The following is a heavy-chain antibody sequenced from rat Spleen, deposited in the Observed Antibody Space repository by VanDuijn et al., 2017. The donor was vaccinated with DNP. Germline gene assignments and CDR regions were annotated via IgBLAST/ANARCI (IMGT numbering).Heavy chain of an antibody. V-gene: IGHV5S11*01. CDR3: ARHGQLGDALDA. Sequence: EVQLVESGGGLVQPGRSLKVSCAASGFTFSNYDMTWVRQAPTKGLEWVAFISTGGGNTYYRDSVKGRFTISRDNAKSTLYLQRDILRSEETATYYGARHGQLGDALDAWGQGTSVTVSP. D-gene: IGHD1-10*01. J-gene: IGHJ4*01. CDR2: ISTGGGNT. CDR1: GFTFSNYD.